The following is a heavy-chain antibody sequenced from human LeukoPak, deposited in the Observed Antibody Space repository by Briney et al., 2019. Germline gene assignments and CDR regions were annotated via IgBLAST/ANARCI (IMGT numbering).Heavy chain of an antibody. CDR2: IWYDGSNK. CDR3: ARPYYGSSGYYYWGNAFDI. J-gene: IGHJ3*02. Sequence: PGRSLRLSCAASGFTFSSYGMHWVRQAPGKGLEWVAAIWYDGSNKYYADSVKGRFTISRDNSKNTLYLQMNSLRAEDTAVYYCARPYYGSSGYYYWGNAFDIWGQGTMVTVSS. CDR1: GFTFSSYG. D-gene: IGHD3-22*01. V-gene: IGHV3-33*01.